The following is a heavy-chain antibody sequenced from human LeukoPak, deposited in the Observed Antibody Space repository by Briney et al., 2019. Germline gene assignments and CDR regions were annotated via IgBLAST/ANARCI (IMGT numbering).Heavy chain of an antibody. CDR3: VRDLSFSPDS. Sequence: PGGSLRLSCAASGFTFSSSWMHWVRQVPGKELVWVSHISPDGSYTDYADSVKGRFIISRDNAKNTMSLQMNSLRAEDTAVYYCVRDLSFSPDSWGQGTLVSVSS. V-gene: IGHV3-74*01. J-gene: IGHJ4*02. CDR2: ISPDGSYT. CDR1: GFTFSSSW.